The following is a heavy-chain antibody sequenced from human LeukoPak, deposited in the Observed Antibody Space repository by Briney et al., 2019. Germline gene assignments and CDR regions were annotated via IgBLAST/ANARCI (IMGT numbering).Heavy chain of an antibody. V-gene: IGHV3-7*01. CDR2: IKQDGSEK. D-gene: IGHD3-3*01. Sequence: GGSLRLSCAASGFTFSSYWMSWVRQAPGKGLEGVANIKQDGSEKYYVDSVKGRFTISRDNAKNSLYLQMNSLRAEDTAVYYCARDLPYDCFDYWGQGTTVTVSS. CDR3: ARDLPYDCFDY. CDR1: GFTFSSYW. J-gene: IGHJ4*03.